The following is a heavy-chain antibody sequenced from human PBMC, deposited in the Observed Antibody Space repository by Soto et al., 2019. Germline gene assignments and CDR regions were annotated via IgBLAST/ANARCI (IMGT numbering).Heavy chain of an antibody. CDR3: ARLEIFGVVIKVGYFDY. J-gene: IGHJ4*02. Sequence: PSETLSLTCTVSGGSISSSSYYWGWIRQPPGKGLEWIGSIYYSGSTYYNPSLKSRVTISVDTSKNQFSLKLSSVTAADTAVYYCARLEIFGVVIKVGYFDYWGQGTLVTVSS. D-gene: IGHD3-3*01. CDR1: GGSISSSSYY. V-gene: IGHV4-39*01. CDR2: IYYSGST.